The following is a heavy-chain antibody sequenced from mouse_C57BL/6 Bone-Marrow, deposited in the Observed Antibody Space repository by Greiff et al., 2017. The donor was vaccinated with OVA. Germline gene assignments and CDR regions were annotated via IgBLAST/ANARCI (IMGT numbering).Heavy chain of an antibody. CDR3: ASAVFAY. CDR1: GYTFTSYW. V-gene: IGHV1-50*01. CDR2: IDPSDSYT. Sequence: QVQLQQPGAELVKPGASVKLSCKASGYTFTSYWMQWVKQRPGQGLEWIGEIDPSDSYTTYNQKFKGKATLTVDTSSSTAYMQRSSLTSEDSAVYYCASAVFAYWGQGTLVTVSA. J-gene: IGHJ3*01.